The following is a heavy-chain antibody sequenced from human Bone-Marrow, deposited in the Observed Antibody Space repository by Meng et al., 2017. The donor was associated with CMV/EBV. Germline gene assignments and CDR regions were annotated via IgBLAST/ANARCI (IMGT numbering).Heavy chain of an antibody. J-gene: IGHJ6*02. Sequence: SCTVSGGSISSYYWSWIRQPPGKGLEWIGYIYYSGSTNYNPSLKSRVTISVDTSKNQFSLKLSSVTAADTAVYYCARVQPHLPYYYYGMDVWGQGTTVTVSS. CDR2: IYYSGST. CDR3: ARVQPHLPYYYYGMDV. D-gene: IGHD5-18*01. CDR1: GGSISSYY. V-gene: IGHV4-59*01.